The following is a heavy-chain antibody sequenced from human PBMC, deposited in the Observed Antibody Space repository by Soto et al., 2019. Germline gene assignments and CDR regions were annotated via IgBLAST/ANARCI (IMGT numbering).Heavy chain of an antibody. V-gene: IGHV3-9*01. CDR1: GFTFDDYA. CDR2: ISWNSGSI. Sequence: GGSLRLSCAASGFTFDDYAMHWVRQAPGKGLEWVSGISWNSGSIGYADSVKGRFTISRDNAKNSLYLQMNSLRAEDTALYYCAKDASVRGYSYGGSFDYWGQGTLVTVSS. D-gene: IGHD5-18*01. CDR3: AKDASVRGYSYGGSFDY. J-gene: IGHJ4*02.